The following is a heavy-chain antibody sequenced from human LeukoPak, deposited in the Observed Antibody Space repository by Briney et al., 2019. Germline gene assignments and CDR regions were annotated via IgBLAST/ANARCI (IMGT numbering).Heavy chain of an antibody. D-gene: IGHD2-2*02. CDR3: ARELIPSNYYGMDV. J-gene: IGHJ6*02. CDR2: IWYDGSNK. V-gene: IGHV3-33*01. Sequence: GGSLRLSCAASGFTFSSYGMHWVRQAPGKGLEWVAVIWYDGSNKYYADSVKGRFTISRDNSKNTLYLQMNSLRAEDTAVYYCARELIPSNYYGMDVWGQGTTVTVPS. CDR1: GFTFSSYG.